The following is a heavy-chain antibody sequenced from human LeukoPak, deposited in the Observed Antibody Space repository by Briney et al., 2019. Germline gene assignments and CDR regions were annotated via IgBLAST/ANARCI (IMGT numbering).Heavy chain of an antibody. Sequence: GASVKVSCKASGGAFSSYAISWVRQAPGQGLEWMGGIIPIFGTANYAQKFQGRVTITTDESTSTAYMELSSLRSEDAAVYYCARASSGYYYYFDYWGQGTLVTVSS. CDR2: IIPIFGTA. V-gene: IGHV1-69*05. J-gene: IGHJ4*02. CDR3: ARASSGYYYYFDY. D-gene: IGHD3-22*01. CDR1: GGAFSSYA.